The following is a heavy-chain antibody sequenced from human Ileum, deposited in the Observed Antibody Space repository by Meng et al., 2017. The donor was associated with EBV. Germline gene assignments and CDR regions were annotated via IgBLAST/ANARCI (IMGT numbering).Heavy chain of an antibody. CDR3: ARDPAYPRGLFDS. CDR2: IYRSGSS. V-gene: IGHV4-39*07. Sequence: QLQLQESGPGLVTPSSTLSLTCSVSGDSISNSDHYWNWIRRSPGKGLEWIASIYRSGSSYFDPSLKSRVSLSLDTSKNQFSLKLSSVTAADTALYYCARDPAYPRGLFDSWGQGILVTVSS. J-gene: IGHJ4*02. CDR1: GDSISNSDHY. D-gene: IGHD3-10*01.